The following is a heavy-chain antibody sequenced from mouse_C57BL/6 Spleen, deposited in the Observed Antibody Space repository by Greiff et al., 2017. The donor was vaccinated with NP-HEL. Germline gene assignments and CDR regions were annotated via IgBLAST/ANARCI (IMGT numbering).Heavy chain of an antibody. CDR2: ISDGGSYT. CDR1: GFTFSSYA. V-gene: IGHV5-4*01. D-gene: IGHD4-1*01. J-gene: IGHJ3*01. CDR3: ARDNWWFAY. Sequence: EVKLMESGGGLVKPGGSLKLSCAASGFTFSSYAMSWVRQTPEKRLEWVATISDGGSYTYYPDNVKGRFTISRDNAKNNLYLQMSHLKSEDTAMYYCARDNWWFAYWGQGTLVTVSA.